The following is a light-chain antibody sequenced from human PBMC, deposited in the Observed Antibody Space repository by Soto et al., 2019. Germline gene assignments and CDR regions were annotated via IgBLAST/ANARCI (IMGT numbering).Light chain of an antibody. J-gene: IGLJ1*01. CDR1: SSDVGTYNY. V-gene: IGLV2-14*01. Sequence: QSALTQPASVSGSPGQSITISCTGTSSDVGTYNYVSWYQQHPGKAPKLIIYEVSNRPSGVSNRFSGSKSGNTASLTISGLQAEDEADYYCSAYTSSLTLYVFGSGTKLTVL. CDR3: SAYTSSLTLYV. CDR2: EVS.